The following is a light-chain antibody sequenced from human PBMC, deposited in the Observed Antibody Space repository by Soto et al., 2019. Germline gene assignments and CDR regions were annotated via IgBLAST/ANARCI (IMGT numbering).Light chain of an antibody. J-gene: IGKJ1*01. V-gene: IGKV3-15*01. CDR2: GAS. Sequence: PGGRATLSCRASQSVSSNLAWYQHKPGQAPRLLTYGASTRATGIPARFSGSGSGTEFTLTISSLQPEDFAVYYCQQYYNWPRTFGQGTKVDI. CDR1: QSVSSN. CDR3: QQYYNWPRT.